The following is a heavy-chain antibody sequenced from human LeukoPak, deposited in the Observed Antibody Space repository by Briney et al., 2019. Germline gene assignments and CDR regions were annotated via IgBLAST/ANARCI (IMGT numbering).Heavy chain of an antibody. J-gene: IGHJ4*02. CDR1: GFTFSSYG. D-gene: IGHD1-26*01. CDR2: IWYDGSNK. V-gene: IGHV3-33*01. CDR3: ARDQGSSHFDY. Sequence: GRSLRLSCAASGFTFSSYGMHWVRQAPGKGLKWVAVIWYDGSNKYYADSVKGRFTISRDNSKNTLYLQMNSLRDEDTAVYYCARDQGSSHFDYWGQGTLVTVSS.